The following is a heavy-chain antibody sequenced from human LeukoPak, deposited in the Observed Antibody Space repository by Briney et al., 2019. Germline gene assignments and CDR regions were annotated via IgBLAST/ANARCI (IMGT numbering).Heavy chain of an antibody. J-gene: IGHJ4*02. CDR1: GFTFSSQS. Sequence: GGSLRLSCAASGFTFSSQSMNWVRQAPGKGLEWVSSISSSSSYIYYADSVKGRFTISRDNAKNSLYLQMISLRAEDTAVYYCANSLAAAPGYIDYWGQGTLVTVSS. D-gene: IGHD6-13*01. CDR3: ANSLAAAPGYIDY. V-gene: IGHV3-21*04. CDR2: ISSSSSYI.